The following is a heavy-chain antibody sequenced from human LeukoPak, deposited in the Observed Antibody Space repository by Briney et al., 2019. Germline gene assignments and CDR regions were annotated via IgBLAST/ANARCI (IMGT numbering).Heavy chain of an antibody. Sequence: GGSLRLSCAASGFTFNSYTISWLRQAPGKELEWVSAISGSGGSTYYADSVKGPFTISRDNSKNTLYLQMNSVRAEDTAVYYCAKDAPHGEYAFDIWGQGTMVTVSS. CDR2: ISGSGGST. CDR1: GFTFNSYT. V-gene: IGHV3-23*01. CDR3: AKDAPHGEYAFDI. J-gene: IGHJ3*02.